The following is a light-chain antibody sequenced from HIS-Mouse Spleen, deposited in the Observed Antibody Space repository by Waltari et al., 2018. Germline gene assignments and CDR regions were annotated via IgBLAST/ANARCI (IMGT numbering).Light chain of an antibody. CDR3: SSYAGSNNLGV. Sequence: QSALTQPPSASGSPGQSVTISCTGTSSDVGGYNYVSWYQQHPGKAPKLMIYEVSKRPSGGPDGVAGSKSGNTASLTVSGLQARDEADYYCSSYAGSNNLGVFGTGTKVTVL. J-gene: IGLJ1*01. V-gene: IGLV2-8*01. CDR2: EVS. CDR1: SSDVGGYNY.